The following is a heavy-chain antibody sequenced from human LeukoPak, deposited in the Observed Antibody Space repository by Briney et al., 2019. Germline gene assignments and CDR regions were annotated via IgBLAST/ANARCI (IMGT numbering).Heavy chain of an antibody. Sequence: ASVKVSCKASGYTFTSYAMNWVRQAPGQGLEWMGWINTNTGNPTYAQGFTGRFVFSLDTSVSTAYLQISSLKAEDTAVSYCARAPRRWAGDLSIFLPYYFDLWGQGTLVTVSS. D-gene: IGHD3-3*01. CDR3: ARAPRRWAGDLSIFLPYYFDL. J-gene: IGHJ4*02. CDR2: INTNTGNP. V-gene: IGHV7-4-1*02. CDR1: GYTFTSYA.